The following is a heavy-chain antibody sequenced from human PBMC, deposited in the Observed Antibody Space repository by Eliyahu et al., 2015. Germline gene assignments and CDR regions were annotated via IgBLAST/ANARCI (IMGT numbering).Heavy chain of an antibody. CDR1: GGSFSGYY. Sequence: QVQLQQWGAGLLKPSETLSLTCAVYGGSFSGYYWSWIRQPPGKGLEWIGEINHSGSTNYNPSLKSRVTISVDTSKNQFSLKLSSVTAADTAVYYCARGGALRDGYNGDLFDYWGQGTLVTVSS. D-gene: IGHD5-24*01. J-gene: IGHJ4*02. CDR2: INHSGST. CDR3: ARGGALRDGYNGDLFDY. V-gene: IGHV4-34*01.